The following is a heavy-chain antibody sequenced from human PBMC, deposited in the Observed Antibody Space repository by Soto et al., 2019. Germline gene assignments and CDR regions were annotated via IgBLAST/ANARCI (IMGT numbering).Heavy chain of an antibody. V-gene: IGHV3-30*18. CDR3: AKNFEVMVYAEYNWFDP. CDR1: GFTFSSYG. CDR2: ISYDGSNK. Sequence: GGSLRLSCAASGFTFSSYGMHWVRQAPGKGLEWVAVISYDGSNKYYADSVKGRFTISRDNSKNTLYLQMNSLRAEDTAVYYCAKNFEVMVYAEYNWFDPWGQGTLVTVSS. D-gene: IGHD2-8*01. J-gene: IGHJ5*02.